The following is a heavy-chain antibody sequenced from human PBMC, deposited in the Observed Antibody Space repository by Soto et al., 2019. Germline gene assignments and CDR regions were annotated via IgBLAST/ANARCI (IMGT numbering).Heavy chain of an antibody. Sequence: QVQLQGSGPGLVRPSETLSLTCTVSGASISTNHHTWAWVRQPPGKGLEWMGNIHYRGDTYFNPSLGSRLSMSVDTSKNQFSLKLTSVTAADTAVYYCARLPTGYPNWFDPWGQGTLVTVSS. J-gene: IGHJ5*02. D-gene: IGHD3-9*01. V-gene: IGHV4-39*01. CDR1: GASISTNHHT. CDR2: IHYRGDT. CDR3: ARLPTGYPNWFDP.